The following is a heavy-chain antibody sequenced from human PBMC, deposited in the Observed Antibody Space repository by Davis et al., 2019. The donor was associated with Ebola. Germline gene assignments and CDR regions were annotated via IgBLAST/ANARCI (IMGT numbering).Heavy chain of an antibody. J-gene: IGHJ5*02. V-gene: IGHV4-39*01. CDR1: GFTFSSYSMN. CDR3: ARLRHYDFWSGYPNWFDP. CDR2: IYYSGST. Sequence: ESLKISCAASGFTFSSYSMNWVRQPPGKGLEWIGSIYYSGSTYYNPSLKSRVSISVDTSKSQFSLKLSSVTAADTAVYYCARLRHYDFWSGYPNWFDPWGQGTLVTVSS. D-gene: IGHD3-3*01.